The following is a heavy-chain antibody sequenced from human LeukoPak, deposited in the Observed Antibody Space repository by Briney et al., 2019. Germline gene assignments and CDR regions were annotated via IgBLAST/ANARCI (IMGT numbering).Heavy chain of an antibody. D-gene: IGHD2-2*01. CDR2: IKSKTDGGTT. Sequence: SGGSLRLSCAASGFTFSNAWMSWVRQAPGKGLEWVGRIKSKTDGGTTDYAALVKGRFTISRDDSKNTLYLQMNSLKTEDTAVYYCTTSIVVVPAAWFDPWGQGTLVTVSS. J-gene: IGHJ5*02. CDR1: GFTFSNAW. V-gene: IGHV3-15*01. CDR3: TTSIVVVPAAWFDP.